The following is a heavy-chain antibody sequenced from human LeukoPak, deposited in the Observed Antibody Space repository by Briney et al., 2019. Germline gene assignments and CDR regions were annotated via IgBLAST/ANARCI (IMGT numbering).Heavy chain of an antibody. CDR2: IIPILGIA. J-gene: IGHJ4*02. V-gene: IGHV1-69*04. CDR1: GGTFSSYA. CDR3: ARDLSGSSDRTGY. Sequence: SVKVSCKASGGTFSSYATSCVRQAPGQGLEWMGRIIPILGIANYAQKFQGRVTITADKSTSTAYMELSSLRSEDTAVYYCARDLSGSSDRTGYWGQGTLVTVSS. D-gene: IGHD1-26*01.